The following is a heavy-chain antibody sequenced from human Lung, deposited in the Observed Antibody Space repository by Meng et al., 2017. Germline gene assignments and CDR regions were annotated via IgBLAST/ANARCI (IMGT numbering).Heavy chain of an antibody. CDR3: ARDEDISAAGKLFGDY. CDR1: VYNSPDSY. CDR2: INPKSGDT. Sequence: VPLVPVGQGGKMPGATVEAACHPSVYNSPDSYDHWVGRAPGPAREWMGRINPKSGDTNYAQKFQARVTMTGDTSISTAYIELSGLRSDDTAMSYCARDEDISAAGKLFGDYWGQGTLVTVSS. J-gene: IGHJ4*02. D-gene: IGHD6-25*01. V-gene: IGHV1-2*06.